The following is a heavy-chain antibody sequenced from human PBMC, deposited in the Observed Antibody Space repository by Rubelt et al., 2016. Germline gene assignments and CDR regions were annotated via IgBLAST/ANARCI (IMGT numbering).Heavy chain of an antibody. CDR3: ARSAWIPHYFDY. D-gene: IGHD5-12*01. J-gene: IGHJ4*02. Sequence: QVQLQESGPGLVKPSETLSLTCTVSGGSISSYYWRWLRQPPGKGLEWIGSVYYSGSTNYNPSLTSLVPISVDTSKNQFSLKLSSVTAADTAVYYCARSAWIPHYFDYWGQGTLVTVSS. CDR2: VYYSGST. V-gene: IGHV4-59*01. CDR1: GGSISSYY.